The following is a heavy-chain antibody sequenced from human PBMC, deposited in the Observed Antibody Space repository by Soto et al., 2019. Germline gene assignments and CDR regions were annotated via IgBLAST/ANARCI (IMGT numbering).Heavy chain of an antibody. J-gene: IGHJ4*02. V-gene: IGHV1-69*04. Sequence: QVQLVQSGAEVKRPGSSVKVSCKASGDTFSFYSINWVRQAPGLGLEWMGRVNPILSMSNDAQRFQGRVTMTADKSTSTAYMELSGLRSEDTAMYYCATSYGSGYRAFDYWGQGALVTVSS. D-gene: IGHD3-10*01. CDR2: VNPILSMS. CDR3: ATSYGSGYRAFDY. CDR1: GDTFSFYS.